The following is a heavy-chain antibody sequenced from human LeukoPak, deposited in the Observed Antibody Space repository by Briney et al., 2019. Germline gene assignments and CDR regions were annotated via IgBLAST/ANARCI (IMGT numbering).Heavy chain of an antibody. D-gene: IGHD2-2*01. V-gene: IGHV3-30*04. J-gene: IGHJ4*02. Sequence: GGSLRLSCAASRFTFSDYAMHWVRQAPGKGLEWVAVMSHDGLNKFFPDSVKGRFTISRDNSKNTLYLQMNSLRAEDTAVYYCARPPMYCTSTSCFFDYWGQGTLVTVSS. CDR1: RFTFSDYA. CDR2: MSHDGLNK. CDR3: ARPPMYCTSTSCFFDY.